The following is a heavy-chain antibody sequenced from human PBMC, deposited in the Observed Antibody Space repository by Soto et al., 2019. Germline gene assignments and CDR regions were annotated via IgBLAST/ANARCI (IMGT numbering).Heavy chain of an antibody. CDR1: GYTFSNYG. CDR3: ARDPGFGFGYSYAFAMDV. D-gene: IGHD5-18*01. CDR2: ISGYNGNT. V-gene: IGHV1-18*01. Sequence: GASEKVSCKASGYTFSNYGISWVRQGPGQGLEWMGWISGYNGNTHYEEKVQDRIKMTTDTSTSTTYLELRSLRSDDTAVYFCARDPGFGFGYSYAFAMDVWGQGTTVTVSS. J-gene: IGHJ6*02.